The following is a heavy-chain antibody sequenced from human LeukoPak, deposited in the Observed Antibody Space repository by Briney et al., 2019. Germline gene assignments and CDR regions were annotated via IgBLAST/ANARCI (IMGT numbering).Heavy chain of an antibody. CDR2: IDTDGSRV. D-gene: IGHD2-2*01. Sequence: QPGGSLRLSCVASISDHYMDWVRQAPGKGLVWVSRIDTDGSRVAYADSVKGRFTISRDNAKNALYLQMNSLRAEDTALYYCAYCSSTSCYSWGQGTLVTVSS. J-gene: IGHJ5*02. V-gene: IGHV3-74*01. CDR3: AYCSSTSCYS. CDR1: ISDHY.